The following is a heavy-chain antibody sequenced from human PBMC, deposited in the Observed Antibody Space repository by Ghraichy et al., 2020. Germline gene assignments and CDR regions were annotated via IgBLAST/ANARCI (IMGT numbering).Heavy chain of an antibody. D-gene: IGHD3-16*02. V-gene: IGHV3-33*01. J-gene: IGHJ6*02. CDR3: ARLSTPFYGMDV. CDR2: IWYDGTNY. CDR1: GFIFSDYG. Sequence: GGSLRLSCAASGFIFSDYGIYWVRQAPGKGLEWVAVIWYDGTNYYEADSVKGRFTVSRDTSKNTVYLQMNTLRVEDTAVYYCARLSTPFYGMDVWGQGTTVIFSS.